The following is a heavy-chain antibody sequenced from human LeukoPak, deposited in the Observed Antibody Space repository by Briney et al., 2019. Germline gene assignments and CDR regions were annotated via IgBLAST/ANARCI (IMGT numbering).Heavy chain of an antibody. V-gene: IGHV3-23*01. CDR1: GFTFSSFA. Sequence: PGESLRLSCAASGFTFSSFAMIWVRQAPGKGLEWVSGISGSGGDTYYADSVKGRFTVSRDNSKSTLYLQMTSLRAEDTAVYFRAKVRFDSSGYYYTYYYYGMDVWGQGTTVTVSS. J-gene: IGHJ6*02. CDR2: ISGSGGDT. CDR3: AKVRFDSSGYYYTYYYYGMDV. D-gene: IGHD3-22*01.